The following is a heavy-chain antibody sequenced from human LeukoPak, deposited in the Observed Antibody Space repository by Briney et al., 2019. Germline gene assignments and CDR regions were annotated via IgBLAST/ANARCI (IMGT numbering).Heavy chain of an antibody. Sequence: PGGSLRLSCAASGFTFDDYGMSWVRHAPGKGLEWVSGINWNGGSTGYADSVKGRFTISRDNAKNSLYLQMNSLRAEDTALYHCARDIIAVAGTTASGYWGQGTLVTVSS. CDR3: ARDIIAVAGTTASGY. CDR1: GFTFDDYG. J-gene: IGHJ4*02. CDR2: INWNGGST. V-gene: IGHV3-20*01. D-gene: IGHD6-19*01.